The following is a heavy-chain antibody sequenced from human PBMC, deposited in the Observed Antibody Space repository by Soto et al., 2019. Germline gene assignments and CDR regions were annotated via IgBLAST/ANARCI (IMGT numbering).Heavy chain of an antibody. V-gene: IGHV4-59*12. CDR3: AREGIWGSYRGPDY. Sequence: QVQLQESGPGLVKPSETLSLTCTVSGGSISSYCWSWIRQPPGKGLEWIGYSHYSGSTNYNPSPKRRDTIPVDTPKNQVSLELGSVTAADTAVYYCAREGIWGSYRGPDYWGQGTLVTVSS. J-gene: IGHJ4*02. CDR2: SHYSGST. D-gene: IGHD3-16*02. CDR1: GGSISSYC.